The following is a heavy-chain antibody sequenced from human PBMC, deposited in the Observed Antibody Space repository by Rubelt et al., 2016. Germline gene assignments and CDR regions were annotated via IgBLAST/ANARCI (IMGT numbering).Heavy chain of an antibody. CDR3: AREYLPAAIGGYYYGMDV. V-gene: IGHV1-69*01. CDR2: IIPIFGTA. CDR1: GGTFSSYA. J-gene: IGHJ6*02. D-gene: IGHD2-2*01. Sequence: QVQLVQSGAEVKKPGSSVKVSCKASGGTFSSYAISWVRQAPGQGLEWMGGIIPIFGTANYAQKFQGRVTITADESTSTAYMELSSLRSEDTAVYYWAREYLPAAIGGYYYGMDVWGQGTTVTVSS.